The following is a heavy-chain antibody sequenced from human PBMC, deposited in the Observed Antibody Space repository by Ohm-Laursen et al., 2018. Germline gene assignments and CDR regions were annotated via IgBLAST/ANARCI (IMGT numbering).Heavy chain of an antibody. V-gene: IGHV3-74*01. D-gene: IGHD5-24*01. CDR1: GITFSDCW. CDR2: ISGDGSVT. J-gene: IGHJ6*02. Sequence: SLRLSCTASGITFSDCWINWVRQASGQGLVWVSRISGDGSVTSYADSVKGRFTISRDNAKNTLYLQMNSLRAEDTAVYYCARTRGYGMDVWGQGTTVTVSS. CDR3: ARTRGYGMDV.